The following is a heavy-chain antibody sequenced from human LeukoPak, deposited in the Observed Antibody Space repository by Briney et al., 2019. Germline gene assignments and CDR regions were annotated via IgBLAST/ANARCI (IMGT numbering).Heavy chain of an antibody. J-gene: IGHJ6*03. CDR1: GFTFSSYG. CDR3: AKDGDSRDWMTLSYYYDMGV. Sequence: GRSLRLSCAASGFTFSSYGMHWVRHAPGKGLVGVAAIWCDGSNKYYADSVKGRITRSRDNSKNTQYLQMNSLRGEDTAVYYCAKDGDSRDWMTLSYYYDMGVWGKGTTVTVSS. D-gene: IGHD6-19*01. CDR2: IWCDGSNK. V-gene: IGHV3-33*06.